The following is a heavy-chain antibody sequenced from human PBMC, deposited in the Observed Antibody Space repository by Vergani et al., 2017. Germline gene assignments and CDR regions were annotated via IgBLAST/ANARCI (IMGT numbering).Heavy chain of an antibody. Sequence: QVQLVQSGAEVKKPGASVQVSCKASGYTFTSYDINWVRQATGQGLEWMGWMNPNSGNTGYAQNFQGRVTITRNTSISTAYMELSSLRSEDTAVYYCARVGXCSSTSCYVGGMDVWGQGTTVTVSS. J-gene: IGHJ6*02. CDR3: ARVGXCSSTSCYVGGMDV. CDR2: MNPNSGNT. CDR1: GYTFTSYD. V-gene: IGHV1-8*03. D-gene: IGHD2-2*03.